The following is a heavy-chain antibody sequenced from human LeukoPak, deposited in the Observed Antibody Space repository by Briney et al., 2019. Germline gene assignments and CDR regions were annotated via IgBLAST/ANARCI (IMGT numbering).Heavy chain of an antibody. V-gene: IGHV3-30-3*01. CDR1: GFTFSSYA. CDR2: ISYDGSNK. CDR3: ANRNYDNPGYFDY. D-gene: IGHD3-3*01. Sequence: GGSLRLSCAASGFTFSSYAMHWVRQAPGKGLEWVAVISYDGSNKYYADSVKGRFTISRDNSKNTLYLQMNSLRAEDTAVYYCANRNYDNPGYFDYWGQGTLVTVSS. J-gene: IGHJ4*02.